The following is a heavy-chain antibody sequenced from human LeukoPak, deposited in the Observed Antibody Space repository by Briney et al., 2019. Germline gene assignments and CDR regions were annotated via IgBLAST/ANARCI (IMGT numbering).Heavy chain of an antibody. V-gene: IGHV4-39*07. CDR2: LYHSGTI. J-gene: IGHJ5*02. D-gene: IGHD1-26*01. CDR1: GDSLRTTTYY. CDR3: ARGRELAALDP. Sequence: SETLSLTCTVSGDSLRTTTYYWGWIRQPPGKGLEWIGGLYHSGTIYYNPSLKSRVTISADKSKNHFSLKLTSVTAADTAVYYCARGRELAALDPWGQGTLVIVSS.